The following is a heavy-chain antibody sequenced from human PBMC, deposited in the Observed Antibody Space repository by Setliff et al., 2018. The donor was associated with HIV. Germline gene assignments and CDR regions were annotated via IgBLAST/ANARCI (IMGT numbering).Heavy chain of an antibody. V-gene: IGHV3-23*01. J-gene: IGHJ4*02. CDR1: SGSISGYY. CDR3: AKRLAGSNTWYHFDN. D-gene: IGHD6-13*01. Sequence: PSETLSLTCRVSSGSISGYYWSWVRQAPGKGLEWLSVISGHTIDVYYADSVRGRFTISRDNSKNTLYLQLNSLSVEDTAVYYCAKRLAGSNTWYHFDNWGQGTLVTVSS. CDR2: ISGHTIDV.